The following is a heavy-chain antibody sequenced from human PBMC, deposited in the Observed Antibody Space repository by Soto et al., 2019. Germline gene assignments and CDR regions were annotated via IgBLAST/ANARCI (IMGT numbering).Heavy chain of an antibody. J-gene: IGHJ4*02. CDR2: ISSSGTTI. CDR3: ARVAGYGDYGFAY. CDR1: GFTFSSYE. D-gene: IGHD4-17*01. V-gene: IGHV3-48*03. Sequence: GGSLRLSCAASGFTFSSYEMIWVRQAPGKGLEWVSYISSSGTTIYYADSVKGRFTISRDNAKNSLYLQMNSLRVDDTALYYCARVAGYGDYGFAYWGQGT.